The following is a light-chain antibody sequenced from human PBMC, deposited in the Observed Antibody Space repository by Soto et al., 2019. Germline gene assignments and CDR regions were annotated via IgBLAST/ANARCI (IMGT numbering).Light chain of an antibody. J-gene: IGKJ1*01. CDR2: AAS. CDR1: QGISSY. CDR3: QQYYSYPGT. V-gene: IGKV1-8*01. Sequence: IQMTQSPATLSASTVDRVTITGRASQGISSYLAWYQQKPGKAPKLLIYAASTLQSGVPSRFSGSGSGTDFTLTISCLQSEDFATYYCQQYYSYPGTFGQGTKVDIK.